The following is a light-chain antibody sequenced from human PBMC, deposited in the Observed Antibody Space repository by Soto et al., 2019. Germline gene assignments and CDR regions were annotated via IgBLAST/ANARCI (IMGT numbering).Light chain of an antibody. Sequence: DIQMTQSPSTLSASVGDTVTVTSRASQSVSGWLAWYQQKPGEAPKLRIYDASALPRGFPSRFSGSGSGTKFTLTIASLQPDDFATYYCQQYETFSGTFGPGPKVEI. J-gene: IGKJ1*01. CDR1: QSVSGW. CDR3: QQYETFSGT. V-gene: IGKV1-5*01. CDR2: DAS.